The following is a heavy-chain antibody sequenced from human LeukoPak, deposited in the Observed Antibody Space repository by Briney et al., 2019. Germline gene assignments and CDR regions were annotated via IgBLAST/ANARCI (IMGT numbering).Heavy chain of an antibody. J-gene: IGHJ4*02. V-gene: IGHV3-30*18. Sequence: GRSLRLSCAASGFTFSSYGMHWVRQAPGKGLEWVAVISYDGSNKYYADSVKGRFTISRDNSKNTLYLQMNSLRAEDTAVYYCAKECGGDCYSDYWGQGTLVTVSS. CDR3: AKECGGDCYSDY. D-gene: IGHD2-21*02. CDR2: ISYDGSNK. CDR1: GFTFSSYG.